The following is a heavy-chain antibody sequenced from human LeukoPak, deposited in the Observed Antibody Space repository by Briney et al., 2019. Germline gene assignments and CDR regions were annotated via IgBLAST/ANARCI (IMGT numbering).Heavy chain of an antibody. CDR2: IYYSGST. D-gene: IGHD3-22*01. Sequence: SETLSLTCTVSGGSISSYYWSWIRQPPGKGLEWIGYIYYSGSTNYNPSLKSRVTISVDTSKNQFSLKLSSVTAADTAVYYCARDRNGDSSGYYYEDAFDIWGQGTMVTVSS. V-gene: IGHV4-59*01. CDR3: ARDRNGDSSGYYYEDAFDI. J-gene: IGHJ3*02. CDR1: GGSISSYY.